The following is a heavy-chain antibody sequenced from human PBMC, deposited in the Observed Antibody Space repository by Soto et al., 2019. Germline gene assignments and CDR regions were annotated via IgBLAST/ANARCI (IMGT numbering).Heavy chain of an antibody. J-gene: IGHJ4*02. CDR3: AKEPNYGDYVNHDY. CDR2: ISYDGSNK. V-gene: IGHV3-30*18. D-gene: IGHD4-17*01. CDR1: GFTFSSYG. Sequence: GGSLRLSCAASGFTFSSYGMHWVRQAPGKGLEWVAVISYDGSNKYYAESVKGRFTISRDNSKNTLYLQMNSLRAEETAVYYCAKEPNYGDYVNHDYWGQGTLVTVSS.